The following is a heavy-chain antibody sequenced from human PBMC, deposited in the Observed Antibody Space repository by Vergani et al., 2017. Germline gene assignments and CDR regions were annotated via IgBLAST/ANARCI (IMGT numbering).Heavy chain of an antibody. CDR3: ARGLRSISPTVAFDI. CDR1: GFTFSDYY. CDR2: ISSSSSYT. V-gene: IGHV3-11*06. D-gene: IGHD4-17*01. Sequence: QVQLVESGGGLVKPGGSLRLSCAASGFTFSDYYMSWIRQAPGKGLEWVSYISSSSSYTNYADSVKGRFTISRDNAKNSLYRQMNSLRAEDTAVYYCARGLRSISPTVAFDIWGQGTMVTVSS. J-gene: IGHJ3*02.